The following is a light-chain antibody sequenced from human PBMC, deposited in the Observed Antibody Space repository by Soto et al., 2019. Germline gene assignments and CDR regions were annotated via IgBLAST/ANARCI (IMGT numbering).Light chain of an antibody. CDR3: QQANSFTIT. J-gene: IGKJ5*01. CDR1: QGISSW. Sequence: DIQMTQSPSSVSASVGDRVTITCGASQGISSWLAWYQQKPGKAPKLLIYAASSLQSGVPSRFRGSGSGTDLTITISSLKNEDFETYYCQQANSFTITFGQGTRLEIK. V-gene: IGKV1-12*01. CDR2: AAS.